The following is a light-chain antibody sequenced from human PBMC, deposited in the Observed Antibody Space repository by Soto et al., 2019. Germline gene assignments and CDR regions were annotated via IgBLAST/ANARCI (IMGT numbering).Light chain of an antibody. J-gene: IGLJ3*02. Sequence: QSALTQPPSASGSPGQSVTISCTGTSSDVGAYKYVYWYQQYPGKAPKLMIYEVTKRPSGVPDRFSGSKSGNTASLTVSGLQAEDEADYYCTSYVGHDICVFGGGTKLTVL. CDR2: EVT. V-gene: IGLV2-8*01. CDR1: SSDVGAYKY. CDR3: TSYVGHDICV.